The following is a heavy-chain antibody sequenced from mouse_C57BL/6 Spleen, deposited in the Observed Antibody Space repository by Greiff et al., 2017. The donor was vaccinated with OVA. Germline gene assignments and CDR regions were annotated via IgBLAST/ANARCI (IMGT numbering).Heavy chain of an antibody. CDR2: ISSGSSTI. D-gene: IGHD1-1*01. J-gene: IGHJ4*01. V-gene: IGHV5-17*01. Sequence: EVKLVESGGGLVKPGGSLKLSCAASGFTFSDYGMHWVRQAPEKGLEWVAYISSGSSTIYYADPVKGRFTISRDNAKNTLFLQMTSLRSEDTAMYYCARPGDYGSSYAMDYWGQGTSVTVSS. CDR1: GFTFSDYG. CDR3: ARPGDYGSSYAMDY.